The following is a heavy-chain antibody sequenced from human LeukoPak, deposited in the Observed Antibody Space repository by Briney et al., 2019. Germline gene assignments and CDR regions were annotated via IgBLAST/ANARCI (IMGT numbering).Heavy chain of an antibody. CDR3: ARFGEYLMYDY. CDR2: IIPIFGTA. J-gene: IGHJ4*02. Sequence: ASVTVSCKASGGTFSSYAISWVRQAPGQGLEWMGGIIPIFGTANYAQKFQGRVTITADESTSTAYMELSSLRSEDTAVYYCARFGEYLMYDYWGQGTLVTVSS. D-gene: IGHD3-10*01. CDR1: GGTFSSYA. V-gene: IGHV1-69*13.